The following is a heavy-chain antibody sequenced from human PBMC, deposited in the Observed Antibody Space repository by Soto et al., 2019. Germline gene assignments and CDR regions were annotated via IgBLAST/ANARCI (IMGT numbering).Heavy chain of an antibody. Sequence: PSETLSLTCAVYGGSFSGYYWSWIRQPPGKGLEWIGEINHSGSTNYNPSLKSRVTISVDTSKNQFSLKLSSVTAADTAVYYCARDWHYYDSSGHLYGMDVWGQGTTVTVSS. CDR3: ARDWHYYDSSGHLYGMDV. CDR1: GGSFSGYY. D-gene: IGHD3-22*01. J-gene: IGHJ6*02. CDR2: INHSGST. V-gene: IGHV4-34*01.